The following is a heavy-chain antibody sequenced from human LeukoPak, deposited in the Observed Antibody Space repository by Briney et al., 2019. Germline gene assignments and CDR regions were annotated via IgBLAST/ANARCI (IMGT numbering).Heavy chain of an antibody. D-gene: IGHD6-6*01. Sequence: SETLSLTCTVSGGSFSSSPYYWGWIRQPPGKGLEWIGSVYDSGSTFYNPSPKSRVTISIDTFKNQFSLMLTSVTAADTAVYYCAKTGSSIAARPPDYWGQGTLVIVSS. J-gene: IGHJ4*02. CDR1: GGSFSSSPYY. CDR3: AKTGSSIAARPPDY. CDR2: VYDSGST. V-gene: IGHV4-39*07.